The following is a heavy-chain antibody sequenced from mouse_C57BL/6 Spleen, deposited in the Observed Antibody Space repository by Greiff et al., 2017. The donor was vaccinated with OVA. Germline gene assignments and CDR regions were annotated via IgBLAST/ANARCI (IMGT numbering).Heavy chain of an antibody. CDR3: AGWGYSSPFAY. D-gene: IGHD1-1*01. CDR1: GYTFTGYW. Sequence: VQVVESGAELMKPGASVTLSCKATGYTFTGYWIEWVKQRPGHGLEWIGEILPGSGSTNYNEKFKGKATFTADTSSNTAYMQLSSLTTEDSAIYYCAGWGYSSPFAYWGQGTLVTVSA. CDR2: ILPGSGST. J-gene: IGHJ3*01. V-gene: IGHV1-9*01.